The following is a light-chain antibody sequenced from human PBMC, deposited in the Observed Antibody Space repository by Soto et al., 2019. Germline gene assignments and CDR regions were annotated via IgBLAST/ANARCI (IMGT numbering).Light chain of an antibody. Sequence: DIQMSQSPSSLSAAVGDRVTITCRASQSISAWLAWYQKKPGKAPKLLIYDASTLASGVPSRFSGSGSGTEFTLTISNLQPADFATYYCQQYENYRTFGQGTKVDI. V-gene: IGKV1-5*01. CDR3: QQYENYRT. J-gene: IGKJ1*01. CDR2: DAS. CDR1: QSISAW.